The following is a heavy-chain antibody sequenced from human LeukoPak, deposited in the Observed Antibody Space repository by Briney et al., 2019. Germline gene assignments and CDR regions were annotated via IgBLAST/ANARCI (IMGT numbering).Heavy chain of an antibody. J-gene: IGHJ4*02. CDR2: ITSGGDYI. CDR3: ARGHYDVLAASYKWTPDY. D-gene: IGHD3-9*01. Sequence: GGSLRLSCAASGFTFNTFNMNWVRQAPGKGLEWVSSITSGGDYIYYADSVKARFTTSRDNAKNSLSLQLNSLRVQDTAVYYCARGHYDVLAASYKWTPDYWGQGTLVTVSS. CDR1: GFTFNTFN. V-gene: IGHV3-21*04.